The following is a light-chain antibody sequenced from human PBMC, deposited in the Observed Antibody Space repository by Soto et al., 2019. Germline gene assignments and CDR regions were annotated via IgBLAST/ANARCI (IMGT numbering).Light chain of an antibody. CDR2: GES. J-gene: IGKJ1*01. V-gene: IGKV3-20*01. CDR1: QSVTGTY. CDR3: QQYGSPLWT. Sequence: EIVLTQSPGTLSLSPGDRATLSCRASQSVTGTYLAWYQQKPGQAPRLLIYGESIRATGIPDRFSGSGSGTDFTLTISRREPEDFEVYYCQQYGSPLWTFGQGTKVEI.